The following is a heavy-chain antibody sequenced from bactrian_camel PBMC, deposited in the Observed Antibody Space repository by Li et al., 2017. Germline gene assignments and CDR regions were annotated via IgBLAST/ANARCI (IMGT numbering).Heavy chain of an antibody. CDR1: GFLFNLAD. V-gene: IGHV3-2*01. CDR3: ATYGGTWSMNY. CDR2: VSDGGSNT. J-gene: IGHJ4*01. Sequence: HVQLVESGGGLVQPGGSLRLSCTASGFLFNLADMSWVRQAPGNGLEWVSSVSDGGSNTYYADSVKGRFTISRDNARNTVYLQMNSLKSEDTALYYCATYGGTWSMNYWGQGTQVTVS. D-gene: IGHD6*01.